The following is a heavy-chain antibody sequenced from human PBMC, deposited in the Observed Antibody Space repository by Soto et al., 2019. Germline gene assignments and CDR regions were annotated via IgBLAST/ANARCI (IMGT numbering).Heavy chain of an antibody. Sequence: SETLSLTCAVSGVSINSSRYYWGWIRQSPGKGLEWIGSIYYSGNTQYNPSLKSRVTISVDTSKSQFSLNLTSVTAADTAVYYCARHRSSGWFVDFDFWGQGTLVTVSS. J-gene: IGHJ4*02. CDR2: IYYSGNT. CDR3: ARHRSSGWFVDFDF. CDR1: GVSINSSRYY. D-gene: IGHD6-19*01. V-gene: IGHV4-39*01.